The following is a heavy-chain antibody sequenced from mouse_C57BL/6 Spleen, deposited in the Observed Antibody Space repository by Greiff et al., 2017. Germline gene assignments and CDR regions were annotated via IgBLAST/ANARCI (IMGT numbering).Heavy chain of an antibody. CDR2: IDPSDSYT. CDR3: ARRSNLLFYAMDD. CDR1: GYTFTSYW. D-gene: IGHD2-1*01. J-gene: IGHJ4*01. Sequence: QVQLQQPGAELVKPGASVKLSCKASGYTFTSYWMQWVKQRPGQGLEWIGEIDPSDSYTNYNQKFKGKATLTVDTSSSTAYMQLSSLTSEDSAVYYCARRSNLLFYAMDDWGQGTSVTVAS. V-gene: IGHV1-50*01.